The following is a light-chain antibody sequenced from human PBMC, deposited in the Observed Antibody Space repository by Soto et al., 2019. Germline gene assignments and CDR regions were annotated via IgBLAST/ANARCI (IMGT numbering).Light chain of an antibody. CDR2: EVT. Sequence: QSALTQPASVSGSLGQSITISCTGTGSDIAGYNYISWYQQLPGKAPKLMIYEVTIRPSGISNRFSGSKSGNTASLTISGLQAEDEADYFCPSFTSTSSLYVFGTGTKLTVL. J-gene: IGLJ1*01. CDR1: GSDIAGYNY. V-gene: IGLV2-14*01. CDR3: PSFTSTSSLYV.